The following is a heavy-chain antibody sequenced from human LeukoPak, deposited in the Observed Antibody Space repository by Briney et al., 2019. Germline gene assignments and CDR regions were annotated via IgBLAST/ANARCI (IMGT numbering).Heavy chain of an antibody. CDR3: ARGGLGAITMVRGVPSRWFDP. Sequence: PSETLSLTCAVYGGSFGGYYWSWIRQPPGKGLEWIGEINHSGSTNYNPSLKSRVTISVDTSKNQFSLKLSSVTAADTAVYYCARGGLGAITMVRGVPSRWFDPWGQGTLVTVSS. D-gene: IGHD3-10*01. J-gene: IGHJ5*02. CDR1: GGSFGGYY. V-gene: IGHV4-34*01. CDR2: INHSGST.